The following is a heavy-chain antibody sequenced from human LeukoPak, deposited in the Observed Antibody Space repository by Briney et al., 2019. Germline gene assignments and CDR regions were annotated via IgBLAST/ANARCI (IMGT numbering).Heavy chain of an antibody. V-gene: IGHV3-48*04. CDR3: ARDPGNYYDSNDFDY. D-gene: IGHD3-22*01. CDR1: GFTFSSYS. CDR2: ISGDGRII. J-gene: IGHJ4*02. Sequence: GGSLRLSCAASGFTFSSYSMNWVRQVPGKGLEWVSYISGDGRIIYYADSVQGRFTISRDNAKKTLYLHMYSLRAEDTAVYYCARDPGNYYDSNDFDYWGQGVSVTVSS.